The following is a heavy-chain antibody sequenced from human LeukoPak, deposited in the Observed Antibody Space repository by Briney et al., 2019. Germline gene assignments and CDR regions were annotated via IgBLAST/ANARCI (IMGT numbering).Heavy chain of an antibody. V-gene: IGHV4-59*08. CDR1: GTSISGFS. CDR3: ARGSGWCDY. CDR2: FHYDGIT. J-gene: IGHJ4*02. D-gene: IGHD6-19*01. Sequence: SETLSLTCTVSGTSISGFSWTWIRQPPGKGLEWIGYFHYDGITNNNPSLKSRVAISVDTSKNQFSLKLTSVTAADTAIYYCARGSGWCDYWGQGTLVSVSS.